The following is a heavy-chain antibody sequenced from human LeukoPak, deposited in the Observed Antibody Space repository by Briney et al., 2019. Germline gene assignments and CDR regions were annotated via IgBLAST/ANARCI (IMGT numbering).Heavy chain of an antibody. CDR2: IYTSGST. CDR3: AREVTYSSGWYGLYYYYMDV. D-gene: IGHD6-19*01. Sequence: SETLSLTCTVSGGSISSGSYYWRWIRQPAGKGLEWIGRIYTSGSTNYNPSLKSRVTISVDTSKNQFSLKLSSVTAADTAVYYCAREVTYSSGWYGLYYYYMDVWGKGTTVTISS. CDR1: GGSISSGSYY. V-gene: IGHV4-61*02. J-gene: IGHJ6*03.